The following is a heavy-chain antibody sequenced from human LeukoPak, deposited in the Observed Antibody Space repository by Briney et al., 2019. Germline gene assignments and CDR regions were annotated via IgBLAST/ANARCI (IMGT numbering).Heavy chain of an antibody. CDR1: GFTFSSYW. D-gene: IGHD4-17*01. CDR3: AKDIRYGDPRGDAFDI. CDR2: IKQDGSEK. J-gene: IGHJ3*02. V-gene: IGHV3-7*03. Sequence: GGSLRLSCAASGFTFSSYWMSWVRQAPGKGLEWVANIKQDGSEKYYVDSVKGRFTISRDNAKNSLYLQMNSLRAEDTALYYCAKDIRYGDPRGDAFDIWGQGTMVTVSS.